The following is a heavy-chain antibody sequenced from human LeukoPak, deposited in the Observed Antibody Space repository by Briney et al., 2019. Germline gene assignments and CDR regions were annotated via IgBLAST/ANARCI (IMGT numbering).Heavy chain of an antibody. D-gene: IGHD4-17*01. CDR2: ISGGGETT. CDR3: ARDYADHVGYFFFDY. CDR1: GFTFSSYI. J-gene: IGHJ4*02. V-gene: IGHV3-23*01. Sequence: GGSLRLSCAASGFTFSSYIMSWVRQAPGKGLEWVSSISGGGETTYYADSAKGRFTISRDNSQNTLYLQMNSLRAEDTAVYYCARDYADHVGYFFFDYWGQGTLVTVSS.